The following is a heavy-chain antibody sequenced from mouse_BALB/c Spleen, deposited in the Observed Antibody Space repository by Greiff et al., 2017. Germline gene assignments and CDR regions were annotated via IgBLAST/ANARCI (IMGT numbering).Heavy chain of an antibody. CDR1: GYTFTSYT. V-gene: IGHV1-4*02. Sequence: QVQLQQSAAELARPGASVKMSCKASGYTFTSYTMHWVKQRPGQGLEWIGYINPSSGYTEYNQKFKDKTTLTADKSSSTAYMQLSSLTSEDSAVYYCARDDEGYYAMDYWGQGTSVTVSS. D-gene: IGHD2-12*01. CDR2: INPSSGYT. J-gene: IGHJ4*01. CDR3: ARDDEGYYAMDY.